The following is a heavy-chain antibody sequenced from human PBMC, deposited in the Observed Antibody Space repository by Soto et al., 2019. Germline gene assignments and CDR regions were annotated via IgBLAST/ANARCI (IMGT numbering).Heavy chain of an antibody. CDR1: GFTFNTFA. J-gene: IGHJ4*02. D-gene: IGHD2-15*01. CDR3: ARDRGGALDS. V-gene: IGHV3-23*01. CDR2: LSGSGSLS. Sequence: EVLLLESGGGLVQPGGSLRLSCVVSGFTFNTFAMTWVRQAPGKGLEWVSALSGSGSLSYYADSVKGRFTISRDNSKNTLYLQMSTLRVDETAVYFCARDRGGALDSWGQGTLVTVSS.